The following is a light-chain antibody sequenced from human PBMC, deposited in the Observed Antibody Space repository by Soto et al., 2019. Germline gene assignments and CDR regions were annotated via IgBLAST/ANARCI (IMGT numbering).Light chain of an antibody. J-gene: IGKJ5*01. V-gene: IGKV3D-15*01. CDR1: QSVSSN. Sequence: EIVMTQSPGTMSVSPGARVTFSCRASQSVSSNLAWYQQRPGQPPRLLIYGASTRDTGVPTRFSGSGSGTDFTLTISSLQPEDFAVYYCQQHTIRPPGITFGQGTRLEIK. CDR3: QQHTIRPPGIT. CDR2: GAS.